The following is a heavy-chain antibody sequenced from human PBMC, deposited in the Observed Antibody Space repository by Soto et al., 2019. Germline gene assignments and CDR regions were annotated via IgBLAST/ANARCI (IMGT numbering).Heavy chain of an antibody. CDR2: IIPILGIA. CDR3: AMEYCTSTSCYSDY. CDR1: GGTFSSYT. J-gene: IGHJ4*02. D-gene: IGHD2-2*02. V-gene: IGHV1-69*02. Sequence: QVQLVQSGAEVKKPGSSVKVSCKASGGTFSSYTISWVRQAPGQGLEWMGRIIPILGIANYAQKFQGRVTITAYKFKRPAYMEWSNIRSENPAVSYCAMEYCTSTSCYSDYWGQGTMVTVSS.